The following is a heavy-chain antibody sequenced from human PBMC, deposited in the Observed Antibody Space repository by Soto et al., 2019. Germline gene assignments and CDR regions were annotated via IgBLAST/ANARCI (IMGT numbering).Heavy chain of an antibody. Sequence: EVQLVESGGGLVQPGGSLRLSCAASGFTFSSYSMNWVRQAPGKGLEWVSYISSSSSTIYYADSVKGRFTISRDNARNSLYLQMDSLRDEDTAVYYCARDVSGLNWFDPWGQGTLVTVSS. V-gene: IGHV3-48*02. CDR3: ARDVSGLNWFDP. J-gene: IGHJ5*02. CDR1: GFTFSSYS. D-gene: IGHD5-12*01. CDR2: ISSSSSTI.